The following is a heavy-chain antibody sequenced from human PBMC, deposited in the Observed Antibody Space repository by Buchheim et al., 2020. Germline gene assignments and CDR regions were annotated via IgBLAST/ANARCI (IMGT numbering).Heavy chain of an antibody. CDR1: GGSISSYY. Sequence: QVQLQESGPGLVKPSETLSLTCTVSGGSISSYYWSWIRQPPGKGLEWIGYIYYSGSTNYNPSLKSRVTISVDTSKNQFSLKLSSVTAEDTAVYYCARAKYQQLYGPSDGFDYWGQGTL. J-gene: IGHJ4*02. V-gene: IGHV4-59*01. CDR2: IYYSGST. D-gene: IGHD2-2*02. CDR3: ARAKYQQLYGPSDGFDY.